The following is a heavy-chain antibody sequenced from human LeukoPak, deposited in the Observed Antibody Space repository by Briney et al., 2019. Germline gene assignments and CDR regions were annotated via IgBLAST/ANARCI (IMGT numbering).Heavy chain of an antibody. D-gene: IGHD3-22*01. Sequence: SVKVSCKASGGSFSNYVFSWVRQAPGQGLEWMGEIIPVFGTPNYAHKFQGRVTITADESTTTAYMELSSLRSEDTAVYYCARDLDSSGYYYTWYWGQGTLVTVSS. J-gene: IGHJ4*02. V-gene: IGHV1-69*13. CDR1: GGSFSNYV. CDR3: ARDLDSSGYYYTWY. CDR2: IIPVFGTP.